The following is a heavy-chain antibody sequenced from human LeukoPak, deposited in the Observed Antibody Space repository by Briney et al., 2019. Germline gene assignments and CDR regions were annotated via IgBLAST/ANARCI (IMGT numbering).Heavy chain of an antibody. CDR3: ASGSATYYIN. J-gene: IGHJ4*02. CDR2: INTDGSST. D-gene: IGHD2/OR15-2a*01. Sequence: GGSLRLSCAASGFTFSTYWMHWVRQAPGKGLVWVSRINTDGSSTNYADSVKGRFTISRDNAKNTLYLQMNSLRAEDTAVYYCASGSATYYINWGQGTLVTVSS. V-gene: IGHV3-74*01. CDR1: GFTFSTYW.